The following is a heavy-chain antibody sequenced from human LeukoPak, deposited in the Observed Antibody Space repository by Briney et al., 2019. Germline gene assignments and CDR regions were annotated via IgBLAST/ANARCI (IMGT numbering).Heavy chain of an antibody. CDR1: GFTFSSYW. Sequence: GGSLRLSCAASGFTFSSYWMSWVRQAPGKGLEWVANIKQDGSEKYYVDSVKGRFTISRDNANNSLYLQMNSLRAEDTAVYYCARAQYYYDTSGYDYWGQGTLVTVSS. J-gene: IGHJ4*02. CDR3: ARAQYYYDTSGYDY. V-gene: IGHV3-7*01. CDR2: IKQDGSEK. D-gene: IGHD3-22*01.